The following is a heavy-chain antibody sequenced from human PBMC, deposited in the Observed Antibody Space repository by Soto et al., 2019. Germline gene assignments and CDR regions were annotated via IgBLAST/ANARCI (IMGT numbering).Heavy chain of an antibody. CDR3: ARGSDHYGMDD. V-gene: IGHV4-59*01. J-gene: IGHJ6*02. CDR1: GGSISSYY. CDR2: IYYSGST. Sequence: SETLSLPCPVSGGSISSYYWSWIRQPPGKGLEWIGYIYYSGSTNYNPSLKSRVTISVDTSKHQFSLKLSSVTAADTAVYYCARGSDHYGMDDWGQGTTVTVSS. D-gene: IGHD3-16*02.